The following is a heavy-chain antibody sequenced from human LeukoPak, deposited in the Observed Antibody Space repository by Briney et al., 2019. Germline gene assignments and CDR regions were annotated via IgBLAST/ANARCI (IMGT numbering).Heavy chain of an antibody. CDR3: AKDPRSLGYCTSSSCPYFDY. CDR1: GFTFSSYA. CDR2: ISGSDGSS. Sequence: GGSLRLSCAASGFTFSSYAMNWVRQAPGKGLERVSAISGSDGSSYYADSVKGRFTISRDNSKNTLYLQMNSLRPEDTAVYYCAKDPRSLGYCTSSSCPYFDYWGQGTLVTVSS. V-gene: IGHV3-23*01. J-gene: IGHJ4*02. D-gene: IGHD2-2*01.